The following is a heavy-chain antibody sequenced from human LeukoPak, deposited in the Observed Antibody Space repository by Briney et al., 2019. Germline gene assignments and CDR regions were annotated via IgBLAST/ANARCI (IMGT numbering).Heavy chain of an antibody. CDR2: VYYSGST. V-gene: IGHV4-59*08. D-gene: IGHD6-13*01. CDR3: ASTLGSSWQLGS. J-gene: IGHJ5*02. CDR1: GASISSNH. Sequence: PSETLSLTCTVSGASISSNHWTWIRQPPGKGLEWIGFVYYSGSTEYNPSLKRRVTISVDTSKNQFSLKLTSVTATDTAVYYCASTLGSSWQLGSWGQGTLVTVSS.